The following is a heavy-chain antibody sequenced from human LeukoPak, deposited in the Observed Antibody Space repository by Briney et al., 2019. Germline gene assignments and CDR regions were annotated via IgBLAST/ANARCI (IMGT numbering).Heavy chain of an antibody. Sequence: GGSLRLSCVAPGFTFSNYAMSWVRQAPGKGLEWVSGNSGSGGRTDYAGSVKGRFTISRDNSKNTLYLQMNSLRGEDTAVYYCAKVHDHTVGYFDYWGQGTLVTVSS. CDR2: NSGSGGRT. CDR1: GFTFSNYA. CDR3: AKVHDHTVGYFDY. D-gene: IGHD4-17*01. V-gene: IGHV3-23*01. J-gene: IGHJ4*02.